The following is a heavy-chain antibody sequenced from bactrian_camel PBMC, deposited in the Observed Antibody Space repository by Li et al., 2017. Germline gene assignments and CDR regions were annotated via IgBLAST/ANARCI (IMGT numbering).Heavy chain of an antibody. CDR3: ATWWSVGF. Sequence: SGGGLAQPGGSLRLSCAASGFTFSSFWMYWVRQAPGKGLEWVSGIDTGGGNTYYADSVKGRFTISRDNAKNTLYLQMNSLKTEDTAVYYCATWWSVGFWGQGTQVTVS. CDR2: IDTGGGNT. V-gene: IGHV3S1*01. CDR1: GFTFSSFW. D-gene: IGHD7*01. J-gene: IGHJ6*01.